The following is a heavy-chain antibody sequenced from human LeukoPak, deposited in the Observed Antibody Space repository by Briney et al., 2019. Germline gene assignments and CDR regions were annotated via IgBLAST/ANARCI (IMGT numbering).Heavy chain of an antibody. CDR3: ARGSRNYVDYSGYYSY. CDR1: GFTFSNYA. V-gene: IGHV3-64*01. Sequence: GGSLRLSCEASGFTFSNYAMHWVRQAPGKGLEYVSAISSNGDTTYYANSVKGRFTISRDNSKNTLYLQMGSLRTEDMAVYYCARGSRNYVDYSGYYSYWGQGTLLTVSS. J-gene: IGHJ4*02. D-gene: IGHD3-22*01. CDR2: ISSNGDTT.